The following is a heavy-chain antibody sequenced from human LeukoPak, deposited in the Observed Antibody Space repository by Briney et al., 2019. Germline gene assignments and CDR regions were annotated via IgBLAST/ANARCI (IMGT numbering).Heavy chain of an antibody. CDR1: GFTFSSYW. D-gene: IGHD3-22*01. V-gene: IGHV3-7*01. CDR2: IKQDGSEK. Sequence: GGSLRLSCAASGFTFSSYWMSWVRQAPGKGLEWVANIKQDGSEKYYVDSVKGRFTISRDNAKNSLYLQMNSLRAEDTAVYYCARDRSDSSGYYPDYWGQGTLVTVSS. CDR3: ARDRSDSSGYYPDY. J-gene: IGHJ4*02.